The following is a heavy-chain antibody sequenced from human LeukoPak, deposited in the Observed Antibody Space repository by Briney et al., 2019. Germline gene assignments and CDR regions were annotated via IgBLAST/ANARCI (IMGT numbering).Heavy chain of an antibody. CDR2: ISSNGGST. CDR3: ARDDSSGLRPYYFDY. CDR1: GFTFSSYA. V-gene: IGHV3-64*01. Sequence: GGSLRLSCAASGFTFSSYAMHWARQAPGKGLEYVSAISSNGGSTYYANSVKGRFTISRDNSKNTLYLQMGSLRAEDMAVYYCARDDSSGLRPYYFDYWGQGTLVTVSS. D-gene: IGHD3-22*01. J-gene: IGHJ4*02.